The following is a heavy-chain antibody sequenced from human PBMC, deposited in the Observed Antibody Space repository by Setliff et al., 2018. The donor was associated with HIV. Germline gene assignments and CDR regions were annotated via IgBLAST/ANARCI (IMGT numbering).Heavy chain of an antibody. CDR2: IFHSGST. CDR1: GGAMSGFY. CDR3: ARQGAVTGHSFDS. V-gene: IGHV4-59*08. J-gene: IGHJ4*02. Sequence: SETLSLTCTVSGGAMSGFYWSWIRRPPGKGLEYIGDIFHSGSTNYDYALRSRVTFSIDTSRNICSLRLTSVAAADSASYYCARQGAVTGHSFDSWGPGALVTVSS. D-gene: IGHD6-19*01.